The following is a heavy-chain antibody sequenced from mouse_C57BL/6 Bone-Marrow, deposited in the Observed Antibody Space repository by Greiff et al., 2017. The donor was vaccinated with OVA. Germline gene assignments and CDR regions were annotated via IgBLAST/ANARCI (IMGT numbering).Heavy chain of an antibody. CDR2: IDPANDNT. CDR3: AGVNFGSSFYAMDY. J-gene: IGHJ4*01. CDR1: GFNIKNTY. V-gene: IGHV14-3*01. Sequence: EVQLVESVAELVRPGASVKLSCTASGFNIKNTYMHWVKQRPEQGLEWIGRIDPANDNTKYAPKFQGKATMTADTSSNTAYLQLSSFSTEDTVVYCCAGVNFGSSFYAMDYWGQGTSVTVSA. D-gene: IGHD1-1*01.